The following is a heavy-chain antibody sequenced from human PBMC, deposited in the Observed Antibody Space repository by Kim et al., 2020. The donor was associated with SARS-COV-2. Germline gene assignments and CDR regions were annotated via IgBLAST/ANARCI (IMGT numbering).Heavy chain of an antibody. V-gene: IGHV3-7*03. D-gene: IGHD6-19*01. CDR3: AVTPLAVAETGWYFDL. CDR2: IKQDGSEK. J-gene: IGHJ2*01. CDR1: GFTFSSYW. Sequence: GGSLRLSCAASGFTFSSYWMSWVRQAPGKGLEWVANIKQDGSEKYYVDSVKGRFTISRDNAKNSLYLQMNSLRAEDTAVYYCAVTPLAVAETGWYFDLWGRGTLVTVSS.